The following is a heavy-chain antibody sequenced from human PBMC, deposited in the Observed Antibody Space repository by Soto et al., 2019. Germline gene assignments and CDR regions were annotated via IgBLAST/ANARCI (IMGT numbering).Heavy chain of an antibody. CDR1: GGSISSYY. CDR2: IYYSGST. CDR3: ARGTNWIDP. J-gene: IGHJ5*02. Sequence: SETLSLTCTVSGGSISSYYWSWIRQPPGKGLEWIGYIYYSGSTNYNPSLKSRVTISVDTSKNQFSLKLSSVTAADTAVYYRARGTNWIDPRGQGTLVTVSS. V-gene: IGHV4-59*08.